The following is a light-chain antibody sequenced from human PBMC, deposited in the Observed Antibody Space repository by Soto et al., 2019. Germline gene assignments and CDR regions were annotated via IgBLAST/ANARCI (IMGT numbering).Light chain of an antibody. CDR3: QQYGSSPRT. V-gene: IGKV3-20*01. J-gene: IGKJ1*01. Sequence: IVLTQSPGTLSLSPGERATLSCRASQSVSSIYLGWYQQKPGQAPRLLMYGASSRATGIPERFSGSGSGTDFTLTISRLEPEDFAVYYCQQYGSSPRTFGQGTKV. CDR2: GAS. CDR1: QSVSSIY.